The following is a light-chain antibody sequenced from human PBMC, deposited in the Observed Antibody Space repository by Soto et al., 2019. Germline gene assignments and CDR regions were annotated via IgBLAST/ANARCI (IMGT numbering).Light chain of an antibody. Sequence: DIQMTQSPSSLSASVGDRVTITCRASQSISRYLNWYQQKPGKAPNLLIYAASSLQSGVQSSFSGGGSGTDFTLTISSLQPDDFATYYCKQYNSFWTFGQGTKVDIK. CDR2: AAS. V-gene: IGKV1-39*01. CDR1: QSISRY. J-gene: IGKJ1*01. CDR3: KQYNSFWT.